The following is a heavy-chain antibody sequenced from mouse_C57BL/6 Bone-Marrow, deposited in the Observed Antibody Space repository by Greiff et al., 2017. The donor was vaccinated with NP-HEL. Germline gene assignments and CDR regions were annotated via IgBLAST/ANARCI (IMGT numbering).Heavy chain of an antibody. Sequence: QVQLQQPGAELVMPGASVKLSCTASGYTFTSYWMHWVKQRPGQGLEWIGEIDPSDSYTNYNQKFKGKSTFTVDKSSSTAYMQLSSLTSEDSAVYYCAREGGSYYWYFDVWGTGTTVTVSS. CDR2: IDPSDSYT. J-gene: IGHJ1*03. D-gene: IGHD2-12*01. CDR3: AREGGSYYWYFDV. V-gene: IGHV1-69*01. CDR1: GYTFTSYW.